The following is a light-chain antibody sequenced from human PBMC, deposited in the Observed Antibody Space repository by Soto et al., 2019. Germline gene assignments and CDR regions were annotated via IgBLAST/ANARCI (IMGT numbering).Light chain of an antibody. CDR3: QKYNSARWT. CDR2: AAS. J-gene: IGKJ1*01. CDR1: QSISSY. Sequence: DIQMTQSPSSLSASVVDRVTITCRASQSISSYLNWYQQKPGKAPKLLIYAASTLQSGVTSRFSGSGSGTDFTLTITSLQPEDVATYYCQKYNSARWTVGPGTQVEI. V-gene: IGKV1-27*01.